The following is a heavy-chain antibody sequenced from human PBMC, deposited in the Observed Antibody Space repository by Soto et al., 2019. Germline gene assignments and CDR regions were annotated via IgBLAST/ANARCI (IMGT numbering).Heavy chain of an antibody. CDR3: TRRGDGYIDC. J-gene: IGHJ4*02. V-gene: IGHV3-73*01. Sequence: PGGSLRLSCAASGFTFSGSAMHWVRQASGKGLEWVGRIRSKANSYATAYAASVKGRFTISRDDSKNTAYLQMNSLKTEDTAVYYCTRRGDGYIDCWGQGTLVTVSS. CDR2: IRSKANSYAT. CDR1: GFTFSGSA.